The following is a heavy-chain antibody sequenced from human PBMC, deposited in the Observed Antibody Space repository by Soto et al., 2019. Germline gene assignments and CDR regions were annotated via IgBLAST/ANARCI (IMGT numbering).Heavy chain of an antibody. J-gene: IGHJ4*02. Sequence: GGSLRLSCAASGFTFSRHGMHWVRQTPGKGLEWVAVMYYDGSNEYYADSEMGRFTISRDNSKNTLYLQMNSLRAEDTAVYYCAGDYSCSCYGFDYWGQGTLVTVSS. CDR2: MYYDGSNE. CDR1: GFTFSRHG. V-gene: IGHV3-33*01. CDR3: AGDYSCSCYGFDY. D-gene: IGHD2-15*01.